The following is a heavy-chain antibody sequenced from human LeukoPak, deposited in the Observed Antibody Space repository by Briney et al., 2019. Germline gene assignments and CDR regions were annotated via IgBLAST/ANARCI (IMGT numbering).Heavy chain of an antibody. D-gene: IGHD6-19*01. J-gene: IGHJ4*02. CDR3: ARDQWLDY. Sequence: GRSLRLSCAASGFTFSSYAMHWVRQAPGKGLEWVSFIGTSGNTIYYADSVKGRFTVSRDNAKNSLYLQMNSLRAEDTAVYYCARDQWLDYWGQGTLVTVSS. CDR2: IGTSGNTI. V-gene: IGHV3-48*04. CDR1: GFTFSSYA.